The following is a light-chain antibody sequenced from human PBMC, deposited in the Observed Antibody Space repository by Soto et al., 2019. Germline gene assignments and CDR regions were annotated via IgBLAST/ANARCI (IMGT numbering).Light chain of an antibody. Sequence: EIVLTQSPATLSLSPGERATLSCRASQSVSNYLAWYQHKPGQAPRLLIYDASNRATGIPARFSGSGSRTDFTLTISSLEPEDFAVYYCQHRSNWPRYTFGQGTKVEI. CDR1: QSVSNY. J-gene: IGKJ2*01. CDR3: QHRSNWPRYT. V-gene: IGKV3-11*01. CDR2: DAS.